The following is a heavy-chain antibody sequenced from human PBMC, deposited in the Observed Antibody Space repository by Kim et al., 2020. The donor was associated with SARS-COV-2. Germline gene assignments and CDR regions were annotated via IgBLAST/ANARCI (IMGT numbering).Heavy chain of an antibody. D-gene: IGHD6-13*01. CDR3: ARRRGSWPISYSWFDP. Sequence: SLKCQVTISVDTSKNQFSLKLSSVTAADTAVYYCARRRGSWPISYSWFDPWDQGTLVTVSS. J-gene: IGHJ5*02. V-gene: IGHV4-39*01.